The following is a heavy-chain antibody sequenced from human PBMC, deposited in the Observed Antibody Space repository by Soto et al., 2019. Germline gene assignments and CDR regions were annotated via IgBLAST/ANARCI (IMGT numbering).Heavy chain of an antibody. V-gene: IGHV1-18*01. CDR3: ARLVPADPYYYYGMDV. D-gene: IGHD2-2*01. CDR2: ISAYYGNT. Sequence: QVQLVQSGAEVKKPGASVKVSCKASGYTFTSYGISWVRQAPGQGLEWMGWISAYYGNTNYAQKLQGRVTMTTDTSTSTAYMELRSLRSDDTAVYYCARLVPADPYYYYGMDVWGQGTTVTVSS. J-gene: IGHJ6*02. CDR1: GYTFTSYG.